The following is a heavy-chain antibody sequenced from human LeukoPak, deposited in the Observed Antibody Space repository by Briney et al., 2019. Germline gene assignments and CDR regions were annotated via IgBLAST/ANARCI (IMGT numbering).Heavy chain of an antibody. CDR1: GFTFRSYW. V-gene: IGHV3-7*01. Sequence: GGSLRLSCAASGFTFRSYWMSWVRQASGKGLEWVANMKLDGSEEYYVDSVKGRFTISSDNAKNSLYLQMNSLRVDDTAVYYCARWARYCSSGSCYSWFDPWGQGTLVTVSS. D-gene: IGHD2-15*01. CDR2: MKLDGSEE. J-gene: IGHJ5*02. CDR3: ARWARYCSSGSCYSWFDP.